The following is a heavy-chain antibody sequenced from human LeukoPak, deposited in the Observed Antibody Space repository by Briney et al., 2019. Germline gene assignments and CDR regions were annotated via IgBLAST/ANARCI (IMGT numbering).Heavy chain of an antibody. D-gene: IGHD5-18*01. Sequence: GASVKVPCKTSGYTFTGYYMHWVRQAPGQGLEWMGWINPNSGGTNYAQKFQGRVTMTRDTSISTAYMELSRLRSDDTAVYYCARGPPSWIQLWSYFDYWGQGTPVIVSS. J-gene: IGHJ4*02. CDR3: ARGPPSWIQLWSYFDY. CDR2: INPNSGGT. V-gene: IGHV1-2*02. CDR1: GYTFTGYY.